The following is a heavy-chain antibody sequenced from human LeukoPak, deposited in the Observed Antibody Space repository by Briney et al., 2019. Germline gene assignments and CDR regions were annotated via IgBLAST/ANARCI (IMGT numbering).Heavy chain of an antibody. CDR2: IRSKAYGGTT. J-gene: IGHJ4*02. Sequence: GGSLRLSCTGSGFTFGDYVMSSFRQAPGKGLEWVGFIRSKAYGGTTEYAASVKGRFTISRDESKSIAYLQMNSLKTEDTAMYYCSRVGTATTLAIDYWGQGALVTVSS. V-gene: IGHV3-49*03. D-gene: IGHD4-17*01. CDR1: GFTFGDYV. CDR3: SRVGTATTLAIDY.